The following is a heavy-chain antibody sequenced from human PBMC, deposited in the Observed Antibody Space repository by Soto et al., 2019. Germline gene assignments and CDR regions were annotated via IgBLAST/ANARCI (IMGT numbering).Heavy chain of an antibody. CDR2: INHSGIT. J-gene: IGHJ4*02. CDR3: AGGAPLRYFDWLFYDY. V-gene: IGHV4-34*01. Sequence: SETLSLTCAVYGGSFSDYYWSWIRQPPGKGLEWIGEINHSGITNYNPSLKSRVTISVDTSKNQFSLKLSFVTAADTAGYYCAGGAPLRYFDWLFYDYWGQGTLVTVSS. D-gene: IGHD3-9*01. CDR1: GGSFSDYY.